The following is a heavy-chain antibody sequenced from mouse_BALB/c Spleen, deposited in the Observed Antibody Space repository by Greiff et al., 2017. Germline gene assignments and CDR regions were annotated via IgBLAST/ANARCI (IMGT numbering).Heavy chain of an antibody. CDR3: ARDGYYDAMDD. CDR1: GYTFTRYW. CDR2: IAPGSGST. D-gene: IGHD2-3*01. V-gene: IGHV1S41*01. Sequence: DLVKPGASVKLSCKASGYTFTRYWINWIKQRPGQGLEWIGRIAPGSGSTYYNEMFKGKATLTVDTSSSTAYIQLSSLSSEDSAVYFCARDGYYDAMDDWGQGTSVTVSS. J-gene: IGHJ4*01.